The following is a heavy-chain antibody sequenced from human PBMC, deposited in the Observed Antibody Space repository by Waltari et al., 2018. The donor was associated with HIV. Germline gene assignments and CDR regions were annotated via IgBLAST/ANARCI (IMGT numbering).Heavy chain of an antibody. CDR1: GGSISSYY. J-gene: IGHJ5*02. D-gene: IGHD2-2*01. CDR3: ARDPSGYCSSTSCQGDWFDP. Sequence: QVQLQESGPGLVKPSETLSLTCPVSGGSISSYYWSWIRQPPGQEMEWLGYIYYSGSTNYNPSLKSRGTISVDTSKNQFSLKLSSVTAADTAVYYCARDPSGYCSSTSCQGDWFDPWGQGTLVTVSS. V-gene: IGHV4-59*01. CDR2: IYYSGST.